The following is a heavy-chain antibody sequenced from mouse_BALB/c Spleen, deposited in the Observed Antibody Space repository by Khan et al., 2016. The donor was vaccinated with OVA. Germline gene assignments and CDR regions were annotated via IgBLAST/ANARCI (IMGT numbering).Heavy chain of an antibody. D-gene: IGHD1-2*01. V-gene: IGHV3-2*02. CDR1: GYSITSGDG. J-gene: IGHJ2*01. Sequence: EVQLQESGPGLVKPSQSLSLTCTVTGYSITSGDGWNWIRQFPGNKLEWMGYISDSGSTNYNPSIKSRISITRDTSKNQFFLKLNSETTEDTATYCCAITARITYWGQGTPLTVSS. CDR2: ISDSGST. CDR3: AITARITY.